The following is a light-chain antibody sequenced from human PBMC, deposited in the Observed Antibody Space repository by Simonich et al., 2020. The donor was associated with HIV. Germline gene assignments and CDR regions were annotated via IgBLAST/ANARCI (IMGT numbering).Light chain of an antibody. J-gene: IGKJ4*01. Sequence: DIVMTQSPDSLAVSLGERATINCKSSQSVLYSSNNKNYLAWYQQKPGQPPQLLIYWASTRESGVPYRCSGSGSGTDFALTISSLQAEDVAVYYCQQYYGPPLTFGGGTKVEIK. CDR2: WAS. V-gene: IGKV4-1*01. CDR3: QQYYGPPLT. CDR1: QSVLYSSNNKNY.